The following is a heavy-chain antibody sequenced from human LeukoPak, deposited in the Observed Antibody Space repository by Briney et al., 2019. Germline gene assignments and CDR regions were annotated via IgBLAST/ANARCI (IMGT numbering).Heavy chain of an antibody. V-gene: IGHV1-18*01. Sequence: GASVKVSCKASGYTFTSYGISWVRQAPGQGLEWMGWITAYNGNTNYAQKLQGRVTMTTDTSTSTAYMELRSLRSDDTAVYYCARDLYSYQPPARPVAFHIWGQGTMVTVSS. J-gene: IGHJ3*02. D-gene: IGHD6-6*01. CDR2: ITAYNGNT. CDR3: ARDLYSYQPPARPVAFHI. CDR1: GYTFTSYG.